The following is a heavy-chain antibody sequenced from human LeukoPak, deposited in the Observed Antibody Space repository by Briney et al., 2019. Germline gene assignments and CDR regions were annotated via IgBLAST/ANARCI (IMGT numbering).Heavy chain of an antibody. V-gene: IGHV1-18*01. J-gene: IGHJ4*02. Sequence: ASVKVSCKASGYTFTSYGISWVRQAPGQGLEWMGWISAYNGNTNYAQRLQGRVTMTTDTSTSTAYMELRSLRSDDAAVYYCARDRDYGDYNTQDLFVYWGQGTLVTVSS. CDR3: ARDRDYGDYNTQDLFVY. CDR1: GYTFTSYG. CDR2: ISAYNGNT. D-gene: IGHD4-17*01.